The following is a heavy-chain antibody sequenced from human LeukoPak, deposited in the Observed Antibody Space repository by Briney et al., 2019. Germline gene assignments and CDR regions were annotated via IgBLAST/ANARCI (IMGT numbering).Heavy chain of an antibody. CDR3: ARAGYSSGWWFDP. D-gene: IGHD6-19*01. CDR1: GYSFTSYW. Sequence: GESLKISCKGSGYSFTSYWIGWVRQMPGKGLEWMGIIYPGDSGTRYSPSFQGQVTISADKSISTAYLQWSSLKASDTAMYYCARAGYSSGWWFDPWGQGTLVTVSS. V-gene: IGHV5-51*01. J-gene: IGHJ5*02. CDR2: IYPGDSGT.